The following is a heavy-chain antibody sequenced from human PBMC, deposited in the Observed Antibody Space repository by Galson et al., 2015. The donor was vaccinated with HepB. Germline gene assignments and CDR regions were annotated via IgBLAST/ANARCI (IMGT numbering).Heavy chain of an antibody. Sequence: TLSLTCSVSGFSISSSTWWGWIRQTPGKGLEWIGYIFYSGRTYYNPSLKSRVTMSVDTSKNQFSLKLSSVTAVDTAVYYCARSRGYGDYGYYYGIDVWGQGTRVTVSS. CDR1: GFSISSSTW. CDR3: ARSRGYGDYGYYYGIDV. J-gene: IGHJ6*02. CDR2: IFYSGRT. D-gene: IGHD4-17*01. V-gene: IGHV4-28*01.